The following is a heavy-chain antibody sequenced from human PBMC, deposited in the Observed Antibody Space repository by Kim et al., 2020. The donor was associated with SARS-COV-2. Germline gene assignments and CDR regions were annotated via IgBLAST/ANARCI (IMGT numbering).Heavy chain of an antibody. CDR3: AREHDFWSGYYRYYYYYMDV. Sequence: GGSLRLSCAASGFTFSSYEMNWVRQAPGKGLEWVSYISSSGSTIYYADSVKGRFTISRDNAKNSLYLQMNSLRAEDTAVYYCAREHDFWSGYYRYYYYYMDVWGKGTTVTVSS. V-gene: IGHV3-48*03. CDR2: ISSSGSTI. J-gene: IGHJ6*03. D-gene: IGHD3-3*01. CDR1: GFTFSSYE.